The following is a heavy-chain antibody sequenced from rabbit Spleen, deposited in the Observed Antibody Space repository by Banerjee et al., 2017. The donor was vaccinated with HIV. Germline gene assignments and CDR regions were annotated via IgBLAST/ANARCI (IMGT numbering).Heavy chain of an antibody. Sequence: QEQLEESGGGLVKPEGSLTLTCTASGFSLDNNYVMCWVRQAPGKGLEWIACINAYTGKPVYATWAKGRFTVSRTSSTTVTLQMTSLTAADTATYFCARDLPSVVGWNFNLWGPGTLVTVS. J-gene: IGHJ4*01. V-gene: IGHV1S45*01. CDR1: GFSLDNNYV. CDR2: INAYTGKP. D-gene: IGHD1-1*01. CDR3: ARDLPSVVGWNFNL.